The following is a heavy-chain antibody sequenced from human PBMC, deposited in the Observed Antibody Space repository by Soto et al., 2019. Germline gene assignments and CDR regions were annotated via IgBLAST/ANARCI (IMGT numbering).Heavy chain of an antibody. D-gene: IGHD3-10*01. V-gene: IGHV3-30*18. CDR3: AKDRGGIASN. Sequence: QVQLVESGGGVVQPGRSLRLSCAASGFTFSSYGMHWVRQAPGKGLEWVAVISYDGSNKYYADSVKGRFTISRDNSKNTLYLQMNSLRAEDTAVYYCAKDRGGIASNWGQGTLVTVSS. J-gene: IGHJ4*02. CDR1: GFTFSSYG. CDR2: ISYDGSNK.